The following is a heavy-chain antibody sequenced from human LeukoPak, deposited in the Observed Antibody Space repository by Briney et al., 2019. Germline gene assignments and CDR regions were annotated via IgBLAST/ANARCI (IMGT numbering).Heavy chain of an antibody. V-gene: IGHV3-9*01. CDR1: GFTFDDYA. CDR3: AKGRYGSGSYYNLVDY. J-gene: IGHJ4*02. D-gene: IGHD3-10*01. Sequence: PGRSLRLSCAASGFTFDDYAMHWVRQAPGKGLEWASGISWNSGSIGYADSVKGRFTISRDNAKNSLYLQMNSLRAEDTALYYCAKGRYGSGSYYNLVDYWGQGTLVTVPS. CDR2: ISWNSGSI.